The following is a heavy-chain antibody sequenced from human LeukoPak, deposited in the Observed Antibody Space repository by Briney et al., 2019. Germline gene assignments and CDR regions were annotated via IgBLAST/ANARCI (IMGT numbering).Heavy chain of an antibody. CDR2: INWNGGST. D-gene: IGHD3-10*01. CDR1: GFTFDDYG. Sequence: AGGSMRLSCAASGFTFDDYGMSWVRQAPGKGLEWVSGINWNGGSTGYADSVKGRFTISRDNAKNSLYLQMNSLRAEDTALYYCARDGSQLWFGELLYNWFDPWGQGTLVTVSS. J-gene: IGHJ5*02. V-gene: IGHV3-20*04. CDR3: ARDGSQLWFGELLYNWFDP.